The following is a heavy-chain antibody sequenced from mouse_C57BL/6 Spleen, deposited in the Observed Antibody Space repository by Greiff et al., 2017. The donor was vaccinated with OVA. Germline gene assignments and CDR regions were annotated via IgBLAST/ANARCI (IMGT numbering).Heavy chain of an antibody. CDR1: GYTFTSYW. J-gene: IGHJ2*01. Sequence: QVQLQQPGAELVMPGASVKLSCKASGYTFTSYWMHWVKQRPGQGLEWIGEIDPSGSYTNYNQKFKGKSTLTVDKSSSTAYMQRSSLTSEDSAVYYCARGGGNWDYWGQGTTLTVSS. CDR3: ARGGGNWDY. CDR2: IDPSGSYT. V-gene: IGHV1-69*01. D-gene: IGHD2-1*01.